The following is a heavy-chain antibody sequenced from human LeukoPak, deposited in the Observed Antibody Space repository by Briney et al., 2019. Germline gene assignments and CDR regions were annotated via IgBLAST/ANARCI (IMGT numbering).Heavy chain of an antibody. Sequence: PSETLSLTCTVSGGSISSGGYYWSWIRQHPGKGLELLGYIYYSGNTYYNPSLKSRVTIPVDTSKNQFSLKLSSVTAADTAVYYCTRVLTTVTTTLFDYWGQGTLVTVSS. J-gene: IGHJ4*02. CDR1: GGSISSGGYY. CDR3: TRVLTTVTTTLFDY. D-gene: IGHD4-17*01. V-gene: IGHV4-31*03. CDR2: IYYSGNT.